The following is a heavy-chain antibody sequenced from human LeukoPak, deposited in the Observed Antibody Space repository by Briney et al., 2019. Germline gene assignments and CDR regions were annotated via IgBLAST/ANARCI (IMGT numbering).Heavy chain of an antibody. CDR3: ARVYGSGSYFDY. CDR1: GGTFSSYA. J-gene: IGHJ4*02. V-gene: IGHV1-69*13. D-gene: IGHD3-10*01. CDR2: IIPIFGTA. Sequence: GASVKVCCKASGGTFSSYAISWVRQAPGQGLEWMGGIIPIFGTANYAQKFQGRVTITADESTSTAYMELSSLRSEDTAVYYCARVYGSGSYFDYWGQGTLVTVPS.